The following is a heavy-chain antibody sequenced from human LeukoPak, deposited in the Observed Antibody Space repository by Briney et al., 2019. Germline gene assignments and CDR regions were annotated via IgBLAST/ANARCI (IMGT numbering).Heavy chain of an antibody. J-gene: IGHJ4*02. V-gene: IGHV4-4*07. CDR1: GGPISAYY. D-gene: IGHD6-13*01. Sequence: SETLTLTCTISGGPISAYYWSWVRQPAGKGLEWIGRVFIGGSTNYNPSLKTRVTISLDKAKNQFSLRLTSVTPADTAVYYCARQPASGINFDSWGQGTLVAVSS. CDR3: ARQPASGINFDS. CDR2: VFIGGST.